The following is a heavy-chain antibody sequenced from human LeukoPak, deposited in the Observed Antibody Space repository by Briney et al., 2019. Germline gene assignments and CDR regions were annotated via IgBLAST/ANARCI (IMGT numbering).Heavy chain of an antibody. V-gene: IGHV4-4*07. CDR1: GGSISSYY. CDR2: IYTSGST. CDR3: ARTRHFYDSSGPKTPFFDY. J-gene: IGHJ4*02. Sequence: SETLSLTCTVSGGSISSYYWSWIWQPAGKGLEWIGRIYTSGSTNYNPSLKSRVTMSVDTSKNQFSLKLSSVTAADTAVYYCARTRHFYDSSGPKTPFFDYWGQGTLVTVSS. D-gene: IGHD3-22*01.